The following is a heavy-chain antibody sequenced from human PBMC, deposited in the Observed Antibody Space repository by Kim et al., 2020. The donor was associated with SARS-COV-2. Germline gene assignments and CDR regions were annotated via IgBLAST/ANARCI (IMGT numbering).Heavy chain of an antibody. D-gene: IGHD3-3*01. Sequence: VKSRFTISGDNTKNTLYLQMNSLRDEDTAVYYCAKRAYYDFWSGLDYFDYWGQGTLVTVSA. CDR3: AKRAYYDFWSGLDYFDY. J-gene: IGHJ4*02. V-gene: IGHV3-23*01.